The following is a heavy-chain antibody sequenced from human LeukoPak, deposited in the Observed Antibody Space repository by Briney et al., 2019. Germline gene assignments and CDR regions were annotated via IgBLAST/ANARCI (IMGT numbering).Heavy chain of an antibody. D-gene: IGHD6-19*01. CDR2: ISGSGGST. J-gene: IGHJ4*02. Sequence: GGSLRLSCAASGFTFSSYGMSWVRQAPGKGLEWVSAISGSGGSTFYADSVKGRFTISRDNSKNTLYLQMNSLRAEDTAVYYCAKVYSAGWYPGYFDYWGQGTLVTVSS. CDR3: AKVYSAGWYPGYFDY. V-gene: IGHV3-23*01. CDR1: GFTFSSYG.